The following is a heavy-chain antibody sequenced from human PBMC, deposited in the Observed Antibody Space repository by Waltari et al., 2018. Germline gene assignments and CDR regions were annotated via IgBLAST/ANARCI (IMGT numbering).Heavy chain of an antibody. CDR3: AKDWGGDY. CDR1: GVPVSGYG. V-gene: IGHV3-30*02. Sequence: QVQLVESGGGVVQPGGSRRLAGGARGVPVSGYGMHWVRQAPGKGLEWVAFRRYDGSNKYYADSVKGRFTISRDNSKNTLYLQMNSLRAEDTAVYYCAKDWGGDYWGQGTLVTVSS. J-gene: IGHJ4*02. D-gene: IGHD3-10*01. CDR2: RRYDGSNK.